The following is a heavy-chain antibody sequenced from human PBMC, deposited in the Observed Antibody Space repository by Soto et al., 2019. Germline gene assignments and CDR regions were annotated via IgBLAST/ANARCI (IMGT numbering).Heavy chain of an antibody. CDR2: INSDGSST. V-gene: IGHV3-74*01. J-gene: IGHJ4*02. D-gene: IGHD1-26*01. CDR3: VRGFWATYPGN. CDR1: GFTFSSYW. Sequence: EVQLVESGGGLVQPGGSLRLSCAASGFTFSSYWMHWVRQAPGKGLVWVSRINSDGSSTSYADSVKGRSTISRDNVKNAPYVQMNSLRAEDTAVDYCVRGFWATYPGNWGQGTLVTVSS.